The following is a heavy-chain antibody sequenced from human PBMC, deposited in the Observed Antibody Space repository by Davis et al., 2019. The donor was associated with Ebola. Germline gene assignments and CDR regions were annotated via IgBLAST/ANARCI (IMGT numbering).Heavy chain of an antibody. CDR3: ARDYDWATDY. CDR1: GFTFSSYH. D-gene: IGHD3-9*01. CDR2: IRGDESDK. Sequence: GESLKISCAASGFTFSSYHMHWVRQAPGKGLEWVAFIRGDESDKWYADSVKGRFTISRDNSKNTVYLQMNSLRVEDTAVYHCARDYDWATDYWGQGTLVTVSS. V-gene: IGHV3-30*02. J-gene: IGHJ4*02.